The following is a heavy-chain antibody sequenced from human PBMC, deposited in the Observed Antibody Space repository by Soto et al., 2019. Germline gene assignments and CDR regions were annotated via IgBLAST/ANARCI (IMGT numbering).Heavy chain of an antibody. CDR3: ARDSRYCSGGSCSHYYYYGMDV. J-gene: IGHJ6*02. V-gene: IGHV1-3*01. Sequence: ASVKVSCKASGYTFTSYAMHWVRQAPGQRLEWMGWINAGNGNTKHSQKLQGRVTITRDTSASTAYMELSSLRSEDTAVYYCARDSRYCSGGSCSHYYYYGMDVWGQGTTVTVSS. CDR2: INAGNGNT. CDR1: GYTFTSYA. D-gene: IGHD2-15*01.